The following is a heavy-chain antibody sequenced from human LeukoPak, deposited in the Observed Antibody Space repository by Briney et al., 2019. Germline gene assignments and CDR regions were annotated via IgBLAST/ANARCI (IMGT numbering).Heavy chain of an antibody. J-gene: IGHJ3*02. CDR3: ASSGYDSSGYYLAFDI. D-gene: IGHD3-22*01. CDR1: GYTFTSYA. Sequence: ASVKVSCKASGYTFTSYAMHWVRQAPGQRLEWMGWINAGNGNTNYSQKFQGRVTITRDTSASTAYMELSSLRSEDTAVYYCASSGYDSSGYYLAFDIWGQGTMVTVSS. V-gene: IGHV1-3*01. CDR2: INAGNGNT.